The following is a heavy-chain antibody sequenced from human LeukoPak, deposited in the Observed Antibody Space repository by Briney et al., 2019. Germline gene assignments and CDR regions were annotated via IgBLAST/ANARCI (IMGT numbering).Heavy chain of an antibody. CDR1: GFTFSDYY. D-gene: IGHD6-6*01. CDR2: ISSSGSTI. V-gene: IGHV3-11*01. Sequence: GGSLRLSCAASGFTFSDYYMSWIRQVPGKGLEWVSYISSSGSTIYYADSVKGRFTISRDNAKNSLYLQMNSLRAEDTAVYYCARVSSGSGFSQTDWFDPWGQGTLVTVSS. J-gene: IGHJ5*02. CDR3: ARVSSGSGFSQTDWFDP.